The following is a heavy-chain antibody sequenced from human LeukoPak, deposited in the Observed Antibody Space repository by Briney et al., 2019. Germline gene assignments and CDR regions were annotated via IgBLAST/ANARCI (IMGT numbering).Heavy chain of an antibody. CDR1: GFTFDDYA. D-gene: IGHD6-19*01. J-gene: IGHJ4*02. V-gene: IGHV3-9*01. CDR3: ASSGYSSGWYTI. CDR2: ISWNSGSI. Sequence: PGGSLRLSCAASGFTFDDYAMHWVRQAPGKGLEWVSGISWNSGSIGYADSVKGRFTISRDNAENSLYLQMNSLRAEDTAVYYCASSGYSSGWYTIWGQGTLVTVSS.